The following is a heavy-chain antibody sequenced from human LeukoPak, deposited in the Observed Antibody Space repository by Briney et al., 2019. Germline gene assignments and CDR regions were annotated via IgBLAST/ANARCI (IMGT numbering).Heavy chain of an antibody. Sequence: GGSLRLSCAASGFTFSSYAMSWVRQSPGKGLEWVSAISRSGGSTYYADSVKGRFTISRDNSKNTLYLQMNSLRAEDTAVYYCAKIPHQVVPVVMPDLNDYWGQGTLVTVSS. CDR3: AKIPHQVVPVVMPDLNDY. CDR2: ISRSGGST. V-gene: IGHV3-23*01. J-gene: IGHJ4*02. D-gene: IGHD2-2*01. CDR1: GFTFSSYA.